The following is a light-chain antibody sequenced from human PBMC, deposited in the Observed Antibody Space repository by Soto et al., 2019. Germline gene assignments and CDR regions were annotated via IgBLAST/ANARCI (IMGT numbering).Light chain of an antibody. CDR3: QQYYSYPFT. J-gene: IGKJ4*01. Sequence: AIRMTQSPSSFSASTGDRVTITCRASQGISSYLAWYQQKPGKAPKLLIYAASTLQSGVPSRFSGSGSGTDFTLTISCLQSEDFATYYCQQYYSYPFTFGGETKVDIK. V-gene: IGKV1-8*01. CDR2: AAS. CDR1: QGISSY.